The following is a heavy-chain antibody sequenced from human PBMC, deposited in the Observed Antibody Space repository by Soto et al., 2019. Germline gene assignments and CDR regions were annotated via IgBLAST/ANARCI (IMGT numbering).Heavy chain of an antibody. CDR3: VRDGLVSSAKYYFDY. CDR2: INPKSGGI. Sequence: SVKVTCKASGYTFTDCYVHWVRQAPGQGLEWMGSINPKSGGINSAQRFKGRVNMTRDMSINTAYMELNSLKSDDTAVYYCVRDGLVSSAKYYFDYWVQGTLVTVSS. J-gene: IGHJ4*02. CDR1: GYTFTDCY. V-gene: IGHV1-2*02. D-gene: IGHD6-13*01.